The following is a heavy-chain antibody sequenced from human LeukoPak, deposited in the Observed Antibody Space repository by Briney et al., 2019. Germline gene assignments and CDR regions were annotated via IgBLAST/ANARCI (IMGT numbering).Heavy chain of an antibody. J-gene: IGHJ3*02. CDR3: ARPNVLLSSPGAFDI. Sequence: SVKVSCKASGYIFNNYGITWVRQAPGQGLEWMGGIIPIFGTANYAQKFQGRVTITADESTSTAYMELSSLRSEDTAVYYCARPNVLLSSPGAFDIWGQGTMVTVSS. V-gene: IGHV1-69*13. D-gene: IGHD3-10*02. CDR2: IIPIFGTA. CDR1: GYIFNNYG.